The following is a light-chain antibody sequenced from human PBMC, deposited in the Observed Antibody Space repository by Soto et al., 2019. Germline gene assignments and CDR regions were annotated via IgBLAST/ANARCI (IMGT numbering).Light chain of an antibody. CDR1: HNIRNN. V-gene: IGKV3-15*01. Sequence: VVLTQSPATLSVSPGETVTLSCRASHNIRNNLAWYQHKPGQAPRLLISYASSGATGVPGRFSGSGSGTEFALTISSLQSEDSAVYYCRHFYNWPVTFGGGTKV. CDR3: RHFYNWPVT. J-gene: IGKJ4*01. CDR2: YAS.